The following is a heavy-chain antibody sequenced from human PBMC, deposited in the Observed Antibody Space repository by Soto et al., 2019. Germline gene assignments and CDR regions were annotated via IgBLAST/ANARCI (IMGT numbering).Heavy chain of an antibody. CDR1: GFTFSDYY. CDR3: ARSASIVGATSWFDP. Sequence: AGGSLRLSCAASGFTFSDYYMSWIRQAPGKGLEWVSYISSSGSTIYYADSVKGRFTISRDNAKNSLYLQMNSLRAEDTAVYYCARSASIVGATSWFDPWGQGTLVTVSS. CDR2: ISSSGSTI. V-gene: IGHV3-11*01. J-gene: IGHJ5*02. D-gene: IGHD1-26*01.